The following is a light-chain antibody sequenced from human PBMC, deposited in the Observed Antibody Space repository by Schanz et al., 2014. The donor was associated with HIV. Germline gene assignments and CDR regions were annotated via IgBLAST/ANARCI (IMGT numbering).Light chain of an antibody. CDR2: ATS. CDR3: QQLNSFPFT. V-gene: IGKV3-20*01. Sequence: EIVLTQSPGSLSLSPGGRATLSCGASQRLSSAYLAWYQQKRAQPPRLVIYATSTRAAGIPDRFSGTGSGTDFTLTISSLQPEDVATYYCQQLNSFPFTFGPGTKVDLK. J-gene: IGKJ3*01. CDR1: QRLSSAY.